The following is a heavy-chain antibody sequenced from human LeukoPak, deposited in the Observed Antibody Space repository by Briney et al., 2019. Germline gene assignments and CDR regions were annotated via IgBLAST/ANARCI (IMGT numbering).Heavy chain of an antibody. J-gene: IGHJ4*02. Sequence: GGSPRLSCAASGFTFSSYAMHWVRQAPGKGLEWVAVISYDGSNKYYADSVKGRFTISRDNSKNTLYLQMNSLRAEDTAVYYCARGGGGGLYYFDYWGQGTLVTVSS. V-gene: IGHV3-30-3*01. CDR1: GFTFSSYA. D-gene: IGHD2-21*01. CDR3: ARGGGGGLYYFDY. CDR2: ISYDGSNK.